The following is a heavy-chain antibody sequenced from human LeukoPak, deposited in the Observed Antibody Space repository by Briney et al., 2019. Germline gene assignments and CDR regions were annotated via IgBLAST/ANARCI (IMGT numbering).Heavy chain of an antibody. CDR2: INHSGST. J-gene: IGHJ4*02. CDR1: GGSFSGYY. V-gene: IGHV4-34*01. Sequence: SETLSLTCAVYGGSFSGYYWSWIRQPPGKGLEWIGEINHSGSTNYNPSLKSRVTISVDTSKNQFSLKLSSVTAAEKAVYYCARGPTVVTQRYFDYWGKGTMVTVSS. CDR3: ARGPTVVTQRYFDY. D-gene: IGHD4-23*01.